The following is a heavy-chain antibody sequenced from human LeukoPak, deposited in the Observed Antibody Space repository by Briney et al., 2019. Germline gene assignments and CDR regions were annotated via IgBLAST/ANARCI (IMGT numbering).Heavy chain of an antibody. CDR1: GFTFSRYG. CDR3: ARDTGSSSSIHDY. Sequence: GGSLRLSCAASGFTFSRYGFHWVRQAPGKGLEWVAVIWYDGSKEYYADSVKGRFTISRDDSKNTLYLQMSSLRVEDTAVYFCARDTGSSSSIHDYWGQGTLVTVSS. D-gene: IGHD6-6*01. J-gene: IGHJ4*02. V-gene: IGHV3-33*01. CDR2: IWYDGSKE.